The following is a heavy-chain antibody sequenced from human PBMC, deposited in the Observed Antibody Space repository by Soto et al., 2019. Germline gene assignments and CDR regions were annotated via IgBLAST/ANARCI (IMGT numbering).Heavy chain of an antibody. V-gene: IGHV3-73*02. J-gene: IGHJ2*01. Sequence: EMQLVESGGGLVRPGGSLKLSCAASGFTFSAFNVHWVRQASGKGLEWIGHIGGKANSYATTFAASVKGRFTISRDDSKNTAYLQMNSLKTEDTAVYYCSRQGPVLGPVTDFLWYFEVWGRGTPVTVSS. CDR3: SRQGPVLGPVTDFLWYFEV. CDR1: GFTFSAFN. CDR2: IGGKANSYAT. D-gene: IGHD3-3*01.